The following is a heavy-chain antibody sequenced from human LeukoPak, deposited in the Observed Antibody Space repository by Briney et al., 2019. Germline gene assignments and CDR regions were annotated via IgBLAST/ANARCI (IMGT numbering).Heavy chain of an antibody. V-gene: IGHV3-23*01. CDR2: ISGSGGST. J-gene: IGHJ4*02. Sequence: GGSLRLSCVASGFTFSSYAMSWVRQAPGKGLEWVSAISGSGGSTYYADSVKGRFTISRDNSKNTLYLQMNSLRAEDTAVYYCAKAREAWSGYSHFDYWGQGTLVTVSS. CDR1: GFTFSSYA. CDR3: AKAREAWSGYSHFDY. D-gene: IGHD3-3*01.